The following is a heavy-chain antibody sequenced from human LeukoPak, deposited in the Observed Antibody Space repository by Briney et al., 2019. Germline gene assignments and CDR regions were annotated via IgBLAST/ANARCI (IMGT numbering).Heavy chain of an antibody. J-gene: IGHJ4*02. D-gene: IGHD3-10*01. CDR3: ARVYYYDSGSRWGDYFDY. Sequence: GGSLRLSCAASGFTFSSYEMNWVRQAPGKRLGWVANIKQDGSEKYYVDSVKGRFTISRDNAKNSLYLQMNSLRAEDTAVYYCARVYYYDSGSRWGDYFDYWGQGTLVTVSS. CDR1: GFTFSSYE. CDR2: IKQDGSEK. V-gene: IGHV3-7*01.